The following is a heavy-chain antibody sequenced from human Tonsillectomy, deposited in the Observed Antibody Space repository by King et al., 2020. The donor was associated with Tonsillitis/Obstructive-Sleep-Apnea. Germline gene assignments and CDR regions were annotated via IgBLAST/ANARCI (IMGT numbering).Heavy chain of an antibody. CDR1: GFTFSSYG. J-gene: IGHJ6*03. Sequence: VQLVESGGGVVQPGRSLRLSCAASGFTFSSYGMHCVRQAPGKGLGWVAVISYDGSNKYYADSVKGRFTISRDSSKNTLYLQMNSLRAEDTAVYYCAKDMKDIVVVVAATPYYYYYMDVWGKGTTVTVSS. CDR3: AKDMKDIVVVVAATPYYYYYMDV. CDR2: ISYDGSNK. D-gene: IGHD2-15*01. V-gene: IGHV3-30*18.